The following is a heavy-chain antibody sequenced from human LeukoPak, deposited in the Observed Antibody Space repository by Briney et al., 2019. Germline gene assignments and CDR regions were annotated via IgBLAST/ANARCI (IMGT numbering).Heavy chain of an antibody. CDR1: GFTFSSYA. D-gene: IGHD1-26*01. CDR2: ISGSGTTT. J-gene: IGHJ4*02. Sequence: GGSLRLACAASGFTFSSYAMSWDRQAPGKGLEWVSAISGSGTTTNYADSVKGRFTISRDNSKNTLYLQMNSLRAEDTAVYYCAKRVGALKYYFDYWGQGTLVTVSS. CDR3: AKRVGALKYYFDY. V-gene: IGHV3-23*01.